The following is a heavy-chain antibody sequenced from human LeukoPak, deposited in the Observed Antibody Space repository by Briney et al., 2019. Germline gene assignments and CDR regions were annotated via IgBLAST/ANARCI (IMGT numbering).Heavy chain of an antibody. CDR2: IKQDGSEK. V-gene: IGHV3-7*01. J-gene: IGHJ4*02. Sequence: GGSLRLSCAASGFTFSSYWMSWVRQAPGKGLEWVANIKQDGSEKYYVDSVKGRFTISRDNAKNSVYLQMASLRVEDTAVYYCARDPVEWEPLLDYWGQGTLVTVSS. CDR3: ARDPVEWEPLLDY. D-gene: IGHD1-26*01. CDR1: GFTFSSYW.